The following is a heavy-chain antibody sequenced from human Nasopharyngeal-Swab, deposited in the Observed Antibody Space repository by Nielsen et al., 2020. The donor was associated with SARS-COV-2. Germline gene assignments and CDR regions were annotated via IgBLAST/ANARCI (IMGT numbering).Heavy chain of an antibody. CDR3: ARAQGYYDSSAFDY. Sequence: GESLKISCAASGFTFSTYSVHWVRQAPGKGLEWVSSITSSSTFLYYADSVKGRFTLSRDNAKGSLYLQMDGLRAEDTAVYYCARAQGYYDSSAFDYWGQGTLVTVSS. CDR2: ITSSSTFL. V-gene: IGHV3-21*01. CDR1: GFTFSTYS. D-gene: IGHD3-22*01. J-gene: IGHJ4*02.